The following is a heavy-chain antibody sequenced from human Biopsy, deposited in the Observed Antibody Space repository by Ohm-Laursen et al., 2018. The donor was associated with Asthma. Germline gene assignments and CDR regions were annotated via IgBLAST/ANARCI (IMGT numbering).Heavy chain of an antibody. CDR2: ISASGVRT. J-gene: IGHJ5*02. CDR1: GFAFNNSS. CDR3: AKITTDRQKANNWFDP. V-gene: IGHV3-23*01. D-gene: IGHD3-22*01. Sequence: SLRLSCAAPGFAFNNSSMTWVRQAPGKGLEWVSSISASGVRTFYADSVKGRFTVSRDSSRNTLYLQLSTLRVEDTAVYFCAKITTDRQKANNWFDPWGQGTTATVSS.